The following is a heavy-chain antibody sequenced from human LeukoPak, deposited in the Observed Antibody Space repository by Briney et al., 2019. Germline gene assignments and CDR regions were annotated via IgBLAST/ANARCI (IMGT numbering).Heavy chain of an antibody. CDR1: GFTFSSYG. J-gene: IGHJ4*02. V-gene: IGHV3-23*01. Sequence: PGGSLRLSCAASGFTFSSYGMSWVRQAPGKGLEWVSAISGSGGSTYYADSVKGRFTISRDNSKNTLYLQMNSLRAEDTAVYYCAKPIPYYYDSSGYYLYWGQGTLVTVSS. D-gene: IGHD3-22*01. CDR2: ISGSGGST. CDR3: AKPIPYYYDSSGYYLY.